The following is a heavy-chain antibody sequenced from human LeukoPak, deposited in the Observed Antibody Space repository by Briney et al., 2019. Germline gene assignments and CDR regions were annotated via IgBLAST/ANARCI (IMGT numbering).Heavy chain of an antibody. Sequence: SETLSLTCTVSGGSISSYYWSWIQQPPGKGLEWIGYIYYSGSTNYNPSLKSRVTISVDTSKNQFSLKLSSVTAADTAVYYCARVPIPVITIFGVVTARGYYYMDVWGKGTTVTVSS. CDR3: ARVPIPVITIFGVVTARGYYYMDV. CDR2: IYYSGST. CDR1: GGSISSYY. J-gene: IGHJ6*03. V-gene: IGHV4-59*01. D-gene: IGHD3-3*01.